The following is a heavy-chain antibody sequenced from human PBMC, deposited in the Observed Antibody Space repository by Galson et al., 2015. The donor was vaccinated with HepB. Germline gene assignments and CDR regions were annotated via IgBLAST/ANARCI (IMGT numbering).Heavy chain of an antibody. CDR3: AREQGESWSGYYPDY. D-gene: IGHD3-3*01. CDR1: GFTFSRYG. CDR2: IWFDGSKK. J-gene: IGHJ4*02. V-gene: IGHV3-33*01. Sequence: SLRLSCAASGFTFSRYGIHWVRQAPGKGLEWVALIWFDGSKKSYADSVKGRFTISRDNPKNILYLHMNSLRAEDTAFYYCAREQGESWSGYYPDYWGQGTLVTVSS.